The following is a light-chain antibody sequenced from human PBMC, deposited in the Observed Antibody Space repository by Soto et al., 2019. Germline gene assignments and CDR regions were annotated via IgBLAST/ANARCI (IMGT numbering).Light chain of an antibody. CDR1: SPNIGAGYD. Sequence: QSVLTQPPSVSGAPGRRVTISCTGSSPNIGAGYDVHWYQQLPGTSPKLLIYTNNKRPSGVPDRFSGSKSGTSASLAITGLQADDEADYYCQSYDSSLRRVFGTGTKVTVL. CDR2: TNN. CDR3: QSYDSSLRRV. V-gene: IGLV1-40*01. J-gene: IGLJ1*01.